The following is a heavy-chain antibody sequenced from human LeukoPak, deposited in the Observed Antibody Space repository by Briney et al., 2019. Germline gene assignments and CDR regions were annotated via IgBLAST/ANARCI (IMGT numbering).Heavy chain of an antibody. V-gene: IGHV3-30*03. CDR1: GFTFITPG. J-gene: IGHJ4*02. CDR2: ISFDGSDK. Sequence: GGSLRLSCAAPGFTFITPGMHWVRQAPGKGLEWVADISFDGSDKYYADSVKGRFTISRDNAKNSLYLQMNSLRAEDTAVYYCARVLLYYYDSSGYYPLDYWGQGALVTVSS. D-gene: IGHD3-22*01. CDR3: ARVLLYYYDSSGYYPLDY.